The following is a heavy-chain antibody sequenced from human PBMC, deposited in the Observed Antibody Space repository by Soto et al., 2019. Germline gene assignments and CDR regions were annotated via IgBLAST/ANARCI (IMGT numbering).Heavy chain of an antibody. J-gene: IGHJ4*02. D-gene: IGHD5-18*01. Sequence: QITLKEAGPTLVKPTQTLTLTCTFSGFSLSTNGLGVGWIRQPPGKTLEWLVLIYWDDDKRYRTSLKNRLTITKDTSKNPVVLTVTNTDPLDTATYYCAHRRGYGEFAYWGQGILVTVTS. V-gene: IGHV2-5*02. CDR1: GFSLSTNGLG. CDR2: IYWDDDK. CDR3: AHRRGYGEFAY.